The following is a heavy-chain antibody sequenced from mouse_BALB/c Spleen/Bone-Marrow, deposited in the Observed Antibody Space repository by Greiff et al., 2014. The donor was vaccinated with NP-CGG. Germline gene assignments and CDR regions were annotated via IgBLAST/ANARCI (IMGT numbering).Heavy chain of an antibody. Sequence: VNVVESGAELVRPGTSVNVSCKGSGYAFTNYLIEWVKQRPGQGLEWIGVINSGSGGTKYNEKFKGKATLTADKSSSTAYMQLSSLTSDDSAVYFCARAITDAMDYWGQGTSVTVSS. CDR1: GYAFTNYL. CDR2: INSGSGGT. D-gene: IGHD2-4*01. J-gene: IGHJ4*01. V-gene: IGHV1-54*01. CDR3: ARAITDAMDY.